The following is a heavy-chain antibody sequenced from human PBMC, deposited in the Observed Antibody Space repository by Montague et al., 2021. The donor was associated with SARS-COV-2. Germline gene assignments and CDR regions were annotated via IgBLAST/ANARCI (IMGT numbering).Heavy chain of an antibody. V-gene: IGHV4-39*01. D-gene: IGHD1-26*01. CDR2: IYDSGST. CDR1: GGSISSSSYY. Sequence: SETLSLTCTVSGGSISSSSYYWGWIRQPPGKGLEWIGSIYDSGSTYYNPSLKSRVTISVDTYKNQFSLKLSSVTAADTAVYYCVEIVGAADYWGQGTLVTVSS. J-gene: IGHJ4*02. CDR3: VEIVGAADY.